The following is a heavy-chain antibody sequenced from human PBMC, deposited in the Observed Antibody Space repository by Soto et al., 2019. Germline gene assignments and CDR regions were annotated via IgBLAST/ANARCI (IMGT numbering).Heavy chain of an antibody. J-gene: IGHJ4*02. Sequence: PGGSLRLTCAASGFTFSNYGMHWIRQAPGKGLEWVTLISGDGSNKFYADSVKGRFTISRDNSKNTLYLQMTSLKTEDTAVYYCAKDGADIGFYTFDYWGQGSLVTVSS. CDR2: ISGDGSNK. V-gene: IGHV3-30*18. CDR3: AKDGADIGFYTFDY. CDR1: GFTFSNYG. D-gene: IGHD3-22*01.